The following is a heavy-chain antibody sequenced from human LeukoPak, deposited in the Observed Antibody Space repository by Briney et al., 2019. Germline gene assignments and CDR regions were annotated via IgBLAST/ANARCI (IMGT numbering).Heavy chain of an antibody. CDR1: GYTFTGYY. J-gene: IGHJ4*02. V-gene: IGHV1-2*02. D-gene: IGHD1-26*01. CDR2: INPNSGGT. Sequence: ASVKVSCKASGYTFTGYYMHWVRQAPGQGLEWMGWINPNSGGTNYAQKFQGRVTMTRDTSTSTVYMELSSLRSEDTAVYYCARDRGSGSYSDYWGQGTLVTVSS. CDR3: ARDRGSGSYSDY.